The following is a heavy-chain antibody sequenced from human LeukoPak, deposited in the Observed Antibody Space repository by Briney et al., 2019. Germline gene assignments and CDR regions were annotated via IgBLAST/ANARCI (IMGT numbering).Heavy chain of an antibody. Sequence: SETLSLTCTVSGGSISSSSYYWGWIRQPPGKGLEWIGGIYYSGSTYYNPSLKSRVTISVDKSKNQFSLKLSSVTAADTAVYYCARFPGGAEYRHYYYMDVWGTGTTVTVSS. J-gene: IGHJ6*03. D-gene: IGHD1-14*01. CDR1: GGSISSSSYY. V-gene: IGHV4-39*07. CDR3: ARFPGGAEYRHYYYMDV. CDR2: IYYSGST.